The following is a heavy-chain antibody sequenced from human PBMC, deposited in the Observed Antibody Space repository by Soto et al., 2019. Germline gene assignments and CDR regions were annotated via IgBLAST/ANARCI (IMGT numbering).Heavy chain of an antibody. CDR1: GFSLTTDDVG. CDR2: VYWDDDK. D-gene: IGHD6-6*01. CDR3: AHTRYSVSSFDY. Sequence: SGPTLVNPTQTLTLTCTFSGFSLTTDDVGVGWIRQFPGKALDWLAVVYWDDDKRYSPSLKSRLTITKDTSNNQVFLTMSNMAPVDTATYYCAHTRYSVSSFDYWGQGTLLTVSS. J-gene: IGHJ4*02. V-gene: IGHV2-5*02.